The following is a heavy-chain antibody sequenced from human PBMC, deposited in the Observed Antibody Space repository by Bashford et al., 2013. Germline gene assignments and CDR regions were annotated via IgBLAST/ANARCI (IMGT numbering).Heavy chain of an antibody. CDR3: ARDARDFYGMDV. V-gene: IGHV1-2*02. CDR2: INPKSGGT. CDR1: GYTFTDYH. Sequence: ASVKVSCKASGYTFTDYHIHWVRQAPGQGLEWMGWINPKSGGTNFAQRFQGRVTTTRDTSISTAYMELSSLRSDDTAVYYCARDARDFYGMDVWGQGTTVTVSS. J-gene: IGHJ6*02.